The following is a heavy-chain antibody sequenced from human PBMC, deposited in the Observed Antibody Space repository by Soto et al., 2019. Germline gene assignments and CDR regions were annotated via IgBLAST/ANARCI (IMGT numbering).Heavy chain of an antibody. CDR1: GYTFTSYG. CDR3: ARGRPNEFWRAGGGAFDI. J-gene: IGHJ3*02. CDR2: ISAYNGNT. D-gene: IGHD3-3*01. V-gene: IGHV1-18*01. Sequence: QVQLVQSGAEVKKPGASVKVSCKASGYTFTSYGISWVRQAPGQGLEWMGWISAYNGNTNYAQKLQGRVTMTTDTSTSTAYMELRSMRSDDTAVYYCARGRPNEFWRAGGGAFDIWGQGTMVTVSS.